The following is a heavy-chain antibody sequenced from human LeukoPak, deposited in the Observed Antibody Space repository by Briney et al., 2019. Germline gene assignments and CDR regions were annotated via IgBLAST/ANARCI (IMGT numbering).Heavy chain of an antibody. J-gene: IGHJ4*02. CDR3: ARDDPESVSWLPLSD. Sequence: SVKVSCKASGGTSSSYAISWVRQAPGQGLEWMGGIIPIFGTANYAQKFQGRVTITTDESTSTAYMELSSLRSEDTAVYYCARDDPESVSWLPLSDWGQGTLVTVSS. CDR2: IIPIFGTA. D-gene: IGHD5-12*01. CDR1: GGTSSSYA. V-gene: IGHV1-69*05.